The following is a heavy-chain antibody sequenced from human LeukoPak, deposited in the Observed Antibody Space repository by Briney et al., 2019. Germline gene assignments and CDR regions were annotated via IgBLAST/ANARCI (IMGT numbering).Heavy chain of an antibody. CDR2: IKQDGSEK. Sequence: GGSLRLSCAAPGFTFSSYWMSWVRQAPGKGLEWVANIKQDGSEKYYVDSVKGRFTISRDNAKNSLYLQMNSLRAEDTAVYYCARDDYYGSGGMDVWGKGTTVTISS. CDR1: GFTFSSYW. J-gene: IGHJ6*03. V-gene: IGHV3-7*01. D-gene: IGHD3-10*01. CDR3: ARDDYYGSGGMDV.